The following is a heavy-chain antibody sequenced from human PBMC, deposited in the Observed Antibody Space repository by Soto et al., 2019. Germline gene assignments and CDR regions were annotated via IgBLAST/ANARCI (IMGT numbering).Heavy chain of an antibody. CDR3: ATSTVTTRWFEP. CDR2: IYYSGST. CDR1: GGSISSGGYY. V-gene: IGHV4-31*03. J-gene: IGHJ5*02. D-gene: IGHD4-17*01. Sequence: PXXTLSLTCTVSGGSISSGGYYWSCIRQHPGKGLEWIGYIYYSGSTYYNPSLKSRVTISVDTSKNQFSLKLSSVTAADTAVYYCATSTVTTRWFEPWGQGTLVTVSS.